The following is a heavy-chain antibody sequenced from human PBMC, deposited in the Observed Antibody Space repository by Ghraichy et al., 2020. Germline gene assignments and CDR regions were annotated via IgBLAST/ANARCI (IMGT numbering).Heavy chain of an antibody. D-gene: IGHD6-13*01. Sequence: SETLSLTCTVSGGSISNYYWSWIRQPPGKGLEWIGYIYYSGSTNYNPSLKSRVTISVDTSKNQFSLKLSSVTAADTAVYYCARAPSGGTAAGARYYYYMDVWGNGTTVTVSS. J-gene: IGHJ6*03. CDR1: GGSISNYY. CDR2: IYYSGST. V-gene: IGHV4-59*01. CDR3: ARAPSGGTAAGARYYYYMDV.